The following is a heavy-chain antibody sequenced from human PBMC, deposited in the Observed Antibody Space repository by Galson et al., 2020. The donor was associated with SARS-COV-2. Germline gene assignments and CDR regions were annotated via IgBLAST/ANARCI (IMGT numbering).Heavy chain of an antibody. J-gene: IGHJ6*03. CDR3: ARGGSRPIMVFDYYYFYMDV. Sequence: SETLSLTCAVYGGSFSDYSWTWVRQPPGKGLEWIGEISHSGSTNYSPSLKSRVFMSVDTSKNQFSLKLRSVTAADTAVYYCARGGSRPIMVFDYYYFYMDVWGQGTMVTVSS. CDR1: GGSFSDYS. CDR2: ISHSGST. D-gene: IGHD2-8*01. V-gene: IGHV4-34*01.